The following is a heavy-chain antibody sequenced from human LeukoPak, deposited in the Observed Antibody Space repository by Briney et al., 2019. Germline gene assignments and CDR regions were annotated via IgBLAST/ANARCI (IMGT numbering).Heavy chain of an antibody. CDR3: AREYYYGSGNYYNRIDY. V-gene: IGHV1-18*01. Sequence: ASVKVSCKASGYTFTSYAISWVRQAPGQGLEWMGWISADNGNTDYAQRFQGRVTMTTDTSTSTAYMELRSLRSDDTAVYYCAREYYYGSGNYYNRIDYWGQGTLVTVSS. CDR2: ISADNGNT. D-gene: IGHD3-10*01. CDR1: GYTFTSYA. J-gene: IGHJ4*02.